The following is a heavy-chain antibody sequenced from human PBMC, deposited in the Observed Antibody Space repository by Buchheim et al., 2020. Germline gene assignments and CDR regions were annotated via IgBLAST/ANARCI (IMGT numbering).Heavy chain of an antibody. V-gene: IGHV3-33*01. Sequence: QVQLVESGGGVVKPGRSLRLSCAASGFTFSSYGMHWVRQAPGKGLEWVAVIWYDGSNKYYADSVKGRFTISRDKSKKTLYLKMNSRRGEDTAVYYCARGLGGYAYFFYGLDVWGQGT. CDR1: GFTFSSYG. D-gene: IGHD1-26*01. CDR2: IWYDGSNK. CDR3: ARGLGGYAYFFYGLDV. J-gene: IGHJ6*02.